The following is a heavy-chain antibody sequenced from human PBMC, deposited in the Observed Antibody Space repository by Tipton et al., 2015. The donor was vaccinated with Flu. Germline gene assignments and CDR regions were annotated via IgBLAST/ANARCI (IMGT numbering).Heavy chain of an antibody. Sequence: TLSLTCAVSGYSISSGYYWGWNRQPPGRGLEWIGSIYHSGSTYYNPSLKSRVTISVDTSKNQFSLKLSSVTAADTAVYYCARHSGWFDPWGQGTLVTVSS. CDR1: GYSISSGYY. J-gene: IGHJ5*02. V-gene: IGHV4-38-2*01. CDR2: IYHSGST. D-gene: IGHD1-26*01. CDR3: ARHSGWFDP.